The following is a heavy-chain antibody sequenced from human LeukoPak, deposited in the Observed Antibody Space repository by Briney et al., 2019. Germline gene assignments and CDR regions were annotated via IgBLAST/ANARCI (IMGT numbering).Heavy chain of an antibody. J-gene: IGHJ4*02. CDR3: ARVGPLLTGYYFDY. CDR2: ISSSSSTI. V-gene: IGHV3-48*04. CDR1: GFTFSSYS. D-gene: IGHD3-9*01. Sequence: GGSLRLSCAASGFTFSSYSMNWVRQAPGKGLEWVSYISSSSSTIYYADSVKGRFTISRDSAKNSLYLQMNSLRAEDTAVYYCARVGPLLTGYYFDYWGQGTLVTVSS.